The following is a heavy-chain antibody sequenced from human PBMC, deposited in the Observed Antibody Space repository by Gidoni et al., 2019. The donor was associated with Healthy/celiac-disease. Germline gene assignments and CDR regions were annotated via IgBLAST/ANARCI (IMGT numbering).Heavy chain of an antibody. D-gene: IGHD3-10*01. CDR3: AKGVGIRRGGSGSLTFDY. Sequence: EVQLVESGGGLVQPGGSLRLSCAASGLTFSSDAMSWVRQAPGKGLEWVSAISGSGSSTYYADSVKGRFTISRDNSKNTLYLQMNSLRAEDTAVYYCAKGVGIRRGGSGSLTFDYWGQGTLVTVSS. J-gene: IGHJ4*02. CDR1: GLTFSSDA. CDR2: ISGSGSST. V-gene: IGHV3-23*04.